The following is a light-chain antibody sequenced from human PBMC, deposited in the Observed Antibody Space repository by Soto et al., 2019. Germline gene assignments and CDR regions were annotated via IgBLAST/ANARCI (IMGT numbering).Light chain of an antibody. CDR2: GNS. Sequence: QAVVTQPPSVSGAPGQRVTISRTGSSSNIGAGYDVHWYQQLPGTAPKLLIYGNSHRPSGVPDRFSGSKSGTSASLAITGLQAEDEADYYCQSYDSSLSGSVFGGGTKLTVL. CDR3: QSYDSSLSGSV. CDR1: SSNIGAGYD. J-gene: IGLJ3*02. V-gene: IGLV1-40*01.